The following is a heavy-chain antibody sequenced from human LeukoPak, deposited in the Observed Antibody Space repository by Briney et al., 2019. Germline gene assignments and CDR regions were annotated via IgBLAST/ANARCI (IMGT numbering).Heavy chain of an antibody. CDR2: ISGSGGST. D-gene: IGHD3-3*01. CDR1: GFTFSSYG. V-gene: IGHV3-23*01. Sequence: GGSLRLSCEASGFTFSSYGMRWVRQAPGKGLEWVSVISGSGGSTYYADSVKGRFTISRDNSKNTLYLQMNSLRAENTAVYYCAKKAKATYYDFWSGYYHEDYFDYWGQGTLVTVSS. CDR3: AKKAKATYYDFWSGYYHEDYFDY. J-gene: IGHJ4*02.